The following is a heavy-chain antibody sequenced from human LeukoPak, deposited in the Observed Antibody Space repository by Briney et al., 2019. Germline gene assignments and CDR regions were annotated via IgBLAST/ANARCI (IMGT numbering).Heavy chain of an antibody. CDR1: RFTFSDYY. V-gene: IGHV3-11*06. D-gene: IGHD5-18*01. CDR3: ARNGGYSNYYFDY. CDR2: ISSSSSYT. J-gene: IGHJ4*02. Sequence: GGSLRLSCAASRFTFSDYYMSWIRQAPGNGLEWVSYISSSSSYTNYADSVKGRFTISRDNAKNSLYLQMNSLRAEDTAVYYCARNGGYSNYYFDYWGQGTLVTVSS.